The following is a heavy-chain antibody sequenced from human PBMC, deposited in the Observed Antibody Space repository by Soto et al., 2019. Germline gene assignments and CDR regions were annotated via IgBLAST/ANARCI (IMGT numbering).Heavy chain of an antibody. Sequence: VQLLESGGGLVQPGGSLRLSCAVSGLTFSSYAMTWVRQAPGKGLEWVSAISGSGDSTYYADSVKGRFTISRDNSANILYVKMNSLRVEDTAVYYCTKGRGPSYYYGMDVWGQGTTVTVSS. J-gene: IGHJ6*02. CDR2: ISGSGDST. V-gene: IGHV3-23*01. CDR1: GLTFSSYA. CDR3: TKGRGPSYYYGMDV.